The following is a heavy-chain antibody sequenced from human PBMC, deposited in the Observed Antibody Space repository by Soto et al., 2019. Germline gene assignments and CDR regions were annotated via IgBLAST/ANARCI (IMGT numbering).Heavy chain of an antibody. Sequence: QVQLVQSGAEVKKPGSSVKVSCKASGGTFSSYAISWVRQAPGQGLEWMGGLIPIFGTANYAQKFQGRVTITADESTITAYRELSSLRSEDPAVYYCASSPAGYWSSTSCYGVAYYFDYWGQGTLVTVSS. CDR1: GGTFSSYA. CDR2: LIPIFGTA. CDR3: ASSPAGYWSSTSCYGVAYYFDY. D-gene: IGHD2-2*01. V-gene: IGHV1-69*01. J-gene: IGHJ4*02.